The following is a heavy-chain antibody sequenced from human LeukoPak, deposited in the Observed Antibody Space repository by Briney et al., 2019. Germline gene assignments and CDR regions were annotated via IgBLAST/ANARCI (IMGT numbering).Heavy chain of an antibody. Sequence: SETLSLTCAVYGGSLTGYYWSWIRQPPGKGLEWVGYISYSGSTNYNPSLKGRVTISVDTSKNQFSLKLSSVTAADTAIYYCARDGRAGSLFAYWGQGTLVTVSS. CDR3: ARDGRAGSLFAY. V-gene: IGHV4-59*01. D-gene: IGHD6-19*01. CDR2: ISYSGST. CDR1: GGSLTGYY. J-gene: IGHJ4*02.